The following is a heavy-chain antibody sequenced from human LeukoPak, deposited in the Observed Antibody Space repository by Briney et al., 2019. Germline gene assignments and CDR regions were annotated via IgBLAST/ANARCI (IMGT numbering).Heavy chain of an antibody. J-gene: IGHJ4*02. V-gene: IGHV4-39*01. CDR2: IYYTGIT. CDR1: GGSISSSNYY. Sequence: SETLSLTCTVSGGSISSSNYYWVWFRQPPGKSLEWIGSIYYTGITYQNPSLKSRVTISVDTSNNHFSLRLTSVTAADTAVYYCARHVVVGAIVDYWGQGTLVTVSS. D-gene: IGHD1-26*01. CDR3: ARHVVVGAIVDY.